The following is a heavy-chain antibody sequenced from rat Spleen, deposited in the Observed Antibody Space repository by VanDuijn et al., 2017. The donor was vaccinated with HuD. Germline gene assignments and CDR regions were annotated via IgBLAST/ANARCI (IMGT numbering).Heavy chain of an antibody. Sequence: EVQLVESGGDLVQPGGSLKLSCAASGFTFNNDDMACVRQAPTKGLEWVASISPSGGGTWYRDSVKGRFTVPRDNADSTLYLQMDSLRSEDTATYYCVRQETSGYSNWFTYWGQGTLVTVSS. CDR3: VRQETSGYSNWFTY. V-gene: IGHV5-25*01. D-gene: IGHD4-3*01. CDR2: ISPSGGGT. CDR1: GFTFNNDD. J-gene: IGHJ3*01.